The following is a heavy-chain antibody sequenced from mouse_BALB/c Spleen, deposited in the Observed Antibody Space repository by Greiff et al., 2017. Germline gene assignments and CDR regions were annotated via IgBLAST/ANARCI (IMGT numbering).Heavy chain of an antibody. J-gene: IGHJ2*01. Sequence: VQLKESGPELVKPGDSVKVSCKASGYSFTDYYMYWVKQSHGKNLEWIGYIVPYNGGTSYNQKFKGKATLTVDKSSSTAFMHLNSLTSEDSAVYYCARRVLDYYFDDWGQGTTLTVSS. CDR1: GYSFTDYY. CDR3: ARRVLDYYFDD. V-gene: IGHV1S135*01. CDR2: IVPYNGGT. D-gene: IGHD5-1*01.